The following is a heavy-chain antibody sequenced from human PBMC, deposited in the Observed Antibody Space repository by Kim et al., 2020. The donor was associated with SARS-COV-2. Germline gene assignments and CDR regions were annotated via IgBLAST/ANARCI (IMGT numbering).Heavy chain of an antibody. Sequence: SETLSLTCTVSGGSISSSSYYWGWIRQPPGKGLEWIGSIYYSGSTYYNPSLKSRVTISVDTSKNQFSLKLSSVTAADTAVYYCARDRGDSATTIFGVVKGSPFDYWGQGTLVTVSS. J-gene: IGHJ4*02. V-gene: IGHV4-39*07. CDR2: IYYSGST. D-gene: IGHD3-3*01. CDR3: ARDRGDSATTIFGVVKGSPFDY. CDR1: GGSISSSSYY.